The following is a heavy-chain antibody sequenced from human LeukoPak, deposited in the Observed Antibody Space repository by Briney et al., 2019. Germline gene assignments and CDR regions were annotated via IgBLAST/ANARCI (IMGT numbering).Heavy chain of an antibody. D-gene: IGHD3-9*01. Sequence: SETLSLTCTVSGGSIRSYYWSWIRQPPGKGLEWIAYIYYSGSTNYNPSLKSRVTISVDTSKNQFSLKLSSVTAADTAVYYCASGNYDILTGYDAFDIWGQGTMVTVSS. CDR3: ASGNYDILTGYDAFDI. CDR2: IYYSGST. J-gene: IGHJ3*02. CDR1: GGSIRSYY. V-gene: IGHV4-59*08.